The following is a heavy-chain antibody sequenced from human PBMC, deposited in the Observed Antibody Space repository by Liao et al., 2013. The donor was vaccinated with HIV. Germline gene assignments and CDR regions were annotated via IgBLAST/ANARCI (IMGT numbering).Heavy chain of an antibody. CDR2: VYTRGST. D-gene: IGHD4-17*01. J-gene: IGHJ6*03. V-gene: IGHV4-61*02. CDR1: GDSISSGDYY. Sequence: QVQLQESGPGLVKPSETLSLTCTVSGDSISSGDYYLNWIRQPAGKGLEWIGRVYTRGSTYYNPSLKSRLTISVDTSKNQFSLKLSSVTAADTAVYYCARGGPDYGDPFRYYFYYMDVWGKGTTVTVSS. CDR3: ARGGPDYGDPFRYYFYYMDV.